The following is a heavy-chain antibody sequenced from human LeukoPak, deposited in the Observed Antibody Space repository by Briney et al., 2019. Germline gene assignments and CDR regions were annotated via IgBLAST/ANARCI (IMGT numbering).Heavy chain of an antibody. J-gene: IGHJ4*02. D-gene: IGHD6-6*01. CDR1: GGSFSGYY. CDR2: INRRGNT. V-gene: IGHV4-34*01. Sequence: SETLSLTCGVYGGSFSGYYWSWIRQPPGKGLEWIGEINRRGNTNYNPSLKSRVTISVDTSKNQFSLKLSSVTAADTAVYYCARAGYSSSSSYPFDYWGQGTLVTVSS. CDR3: ARAGYSSSSSYPFDY.